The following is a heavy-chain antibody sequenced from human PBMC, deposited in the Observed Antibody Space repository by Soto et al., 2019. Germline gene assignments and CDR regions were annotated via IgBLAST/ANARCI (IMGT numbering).Heavy chain of an antibody. CDR1: GYTFSSYD. CDR2: MNPSSGHA. CDR3: ARGIQLWLLAFDI. Sequence: SVKVSCKASGYTFSSYDIDWVRQATGQGLEWMGWMNPSSGHANYAQKFQGRVTITADESTSTAYMELSSLRSEDTAVYYCARGIQLWLLAFDIWGQGTMVTVSS. J-gene: IGHJ3*02. D-gene: IGHD5-18*01. V-gene: IGHV1-69*13.